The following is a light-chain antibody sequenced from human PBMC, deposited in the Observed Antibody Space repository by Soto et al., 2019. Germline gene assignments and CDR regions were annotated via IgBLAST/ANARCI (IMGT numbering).Light chain of an antibody. V-gene: IGKV1-5*03. Sequence: DIQMTQSPSTLSASVGDRVTITCRASPSISGWLAWYQQKPGKAPKLLIYKTSSLESGASSRFSGSGSGTEFTLTISSLQNDDFATYYCEQCFTFGHGTKVDIK. CDR2: KTS. CDR1: PSISGW. CDR3: EQCFT. J-gene: IGKJ3*01.